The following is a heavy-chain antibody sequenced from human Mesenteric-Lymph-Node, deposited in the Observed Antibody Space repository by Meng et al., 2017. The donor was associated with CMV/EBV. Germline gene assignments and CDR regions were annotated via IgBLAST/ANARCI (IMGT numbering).Heavy chain of an antibody. CDR2: IRYDGINK. V-gene: IGHV3-30*02. D-gene: IGHD3-3*01. CDR1: GFTFSDYG. Sequence: CAASGFTFSDYGMHWVRQAPGKGLEWVAFIRYDGINKYYSDSVKGRFTISRDNFKNTLYLQMNSLRAEDTAVYYCAREYYDFSLVDFWGQGTLVTVSS. CDR3: AREYYDFSLVDF. J-gene: IGHJ4*02.